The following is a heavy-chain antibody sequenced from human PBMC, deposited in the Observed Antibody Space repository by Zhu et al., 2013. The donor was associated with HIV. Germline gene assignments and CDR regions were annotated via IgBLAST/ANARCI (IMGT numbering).Heavy chain of an antibody. Sequence: QVQLVQSGAEVKKPGASVKVSCKASGYTFSGYYMHWVRQAPGQGLEWMGWINPNSGGTNYAQKFQGRVTMTRDTSTSTAYMELSRLRSDDTAVYYCAREYSSSWYLLGYWGQGTLVTVSS. D-gene: IGHD6-13*01. CDR1: GYTFSGYY. V-gene: IGHV1-2*02. J-gene: IGHJ4*02. CDR3: AREYSSSWYLLGY. CDR2: INPNSGGT.